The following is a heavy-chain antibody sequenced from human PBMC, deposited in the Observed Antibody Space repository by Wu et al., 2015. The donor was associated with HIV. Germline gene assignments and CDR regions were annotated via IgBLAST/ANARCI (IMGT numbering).Heavy chain of an antibody. CDR2: IYHSGST. CDR1: GYSISSGYY. V-gene: IGHV4-38-2*02. J-gene: IGHJ4*02. Sequence: QVQLQESGPGLVKPSETLSLTCTVSGYSISSGYYWGWIRQPPGKGLEWIGSIYHSGSTYYNPSLKSRVTISVDTSKNQFSLKLSSVTAADTAVYYCARGIPGIAVAGTKYYFDYWGQGTLVTVSS. D-gene: IGHD6-19*01. CDR3: ARGIPGIAVAGTKYYFDY.